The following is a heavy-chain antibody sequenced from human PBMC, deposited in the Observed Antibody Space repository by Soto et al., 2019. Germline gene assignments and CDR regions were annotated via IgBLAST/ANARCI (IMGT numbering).Heavy chain of an antibody. CDR1: GNTFTRFY. D-gene: IGHD1-26*01. CDR2: INPRSGDT. J-gene: IGHJ5*02. Sequence: QVQLVQSGAEVKKPGASVNVSCKASGNTFTRFYIHWVRQAPGQGLEWMGIINPRSGDTTYAEKSQGRMTVTRDTSTSAVCVERTRLRDEATAMEYCARVALSGGGWLDTLGQGALVTVAS. V-gene: IGHV1-46*01. CDR3: ARVALSGGGWLDT.